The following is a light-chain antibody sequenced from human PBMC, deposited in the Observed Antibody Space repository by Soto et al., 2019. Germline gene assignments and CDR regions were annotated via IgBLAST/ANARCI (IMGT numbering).Light chain of an antibody. J-gene: IGLJ1*01. Sequence: HSVLTQPASVSGSPLQSITISCTGTSSDVGGYNYVSWYQHHPGKAPKLIIYDVTNRPSGVSNPFSGSKSGNTASLTISGLQPEDEADYYCSSYTTSNTRQIVVGTGTKVTVL. CDR3: SSYTTSNTRQIV. CDR2: DVT. CDR1: SSDVGGYNY. V-gene: IGLV2-14*03.